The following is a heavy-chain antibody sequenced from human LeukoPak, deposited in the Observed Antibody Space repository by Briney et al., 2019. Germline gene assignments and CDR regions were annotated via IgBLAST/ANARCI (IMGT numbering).Heavy chain of an antibody. V-gene: IGHV4-59*07. CDR2: IYYSGST. Sequence: SDTLSLTCTVSGGSISSYYWRWIRQPPGKGLEWIGYIYYSGSTHYNPSLKRRVPISGDPSKSQFSLKLSSVTAADTAVYYGARAQFYYYGMDAWGQGTTVTVSS. D-gene: IGHD5-24*01. J-gene: IGHJ6*02. CDR1: GGSISSYY. CDR3: ARAQFYYYGMDA.